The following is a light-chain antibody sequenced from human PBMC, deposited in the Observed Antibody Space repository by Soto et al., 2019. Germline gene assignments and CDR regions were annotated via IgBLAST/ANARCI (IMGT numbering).Light chain of an antibody. V-gene: IGKV3-20*01. J-gene: IGKJ1*01. CDR3: QQYGSSPWT. CDR2: GAS. Sequence: EIVLTQSPGTLSLSPGERATLSCRASQSVSRSYLAWYQQKPGQAPRLLMYGASSRATGIPDRFSGSGSGTDFTLTISRLEPEDFAVYYCQQYGSSPWTFAQGTKVEIK. CDR1: QSVSRSY.